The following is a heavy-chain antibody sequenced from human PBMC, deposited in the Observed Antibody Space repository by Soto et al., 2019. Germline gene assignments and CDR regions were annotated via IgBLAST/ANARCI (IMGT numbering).Heavy chain of an antibody. CDR1: GGLFSSYP. V-gene: IGHV1-69*01. CDR2: IIPVFQTA. D-gene: IGHD3-22*01. J-gene: IGHJ4*02. CDR3: ARGGSGYTWFHEF. Sequence: QEQLVQSGAEVKKPGSSVKVSCKASGGLFSSYPISCVRQVPGQGLEWMGGIIPVFQTAYYTQRFQGRVTITADESTNTAYMDLSSLRSEDTAIYYCARGGSGYTWFHEFWGQGPLVTVSS.